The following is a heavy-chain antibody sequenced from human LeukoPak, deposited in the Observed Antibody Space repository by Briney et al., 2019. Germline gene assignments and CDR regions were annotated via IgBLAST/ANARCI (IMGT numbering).Heavy chain of an antibody. Sequence: PGGSLRLSCAASGFTFSSYWMSWVRQAPGKGLEWVANIKQDGSEKYYVDSVKGRFTISRDNAKNLLYLQMNNLRAEDTAMYYCARHGWNFHSGTYYTFDPWGQGTLVTVSS. J-gene: IGHJ5*02. CDR1: GFTFSSYW. D-gene: IGHD3-10*01. CDR2: IKQDGSEK. V-gene: IGHV3-7*01. CDR3: ARHGWNFHSGTYYTFDP.